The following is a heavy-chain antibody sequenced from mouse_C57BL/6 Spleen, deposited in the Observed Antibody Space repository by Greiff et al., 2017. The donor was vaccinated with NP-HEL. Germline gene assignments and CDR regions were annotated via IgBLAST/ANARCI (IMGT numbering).Heavy chain of an antibody. Sequence: EVQRVESGGGLVQPKGSLKLSCAASGFSFNTYAMNWVRQAPGKGLEWVARIRSKSNNYATYYADSVKDRFTISRDDSESMLYLQMNNLKTEDTAMYYCVRRDRGYFDVWGTGTTVTVSS. CDR3: VRRDRGYFDV. CDR2: IRSKSNNYAT. V-gene: IGHV10-1*01. D-gene: IGHD2-14*01. CDR1: GFSFNTYA. J-gene: IGHJ1*03.